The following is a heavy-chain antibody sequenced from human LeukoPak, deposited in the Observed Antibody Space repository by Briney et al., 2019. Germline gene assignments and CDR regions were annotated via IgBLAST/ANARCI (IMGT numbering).Heavy chain of an antibody. CDR3: AKDRTKWLEGGFDY. CDR2: IYYSGST. J-gene: IGHJ4*02. V-gene: IGHV4-39*02. Sequence: SETLSLTCTVSGGSISSSSYYWGWIRQPPGKGLEWIGSIYYSGSTYYNPSLKSRVTISVDTSKNQFSLKLSSVTAADTAVYYCAKDRTKWLEGGFDYWGQGSLVSVSS. D-gene: IGHD6-19*01. CDR1: GGSISSSSYY.